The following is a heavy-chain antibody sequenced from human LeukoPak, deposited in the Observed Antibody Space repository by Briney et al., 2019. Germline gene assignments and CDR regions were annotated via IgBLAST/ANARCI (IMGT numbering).Heavy chain of an antibody. D-gene: IGHD2-21*01. CDR2: INHSGST. V-gene: IGHV4-34*01. Sequence: PSETLSLTCAVYGGSFSGYYWSWIRQPPGKGLEWIGEINHSGSTNYNPSLKSRVTKSVDTSKNQFTLKLSSVTAADTAVYYCARGIAADYWGQGTLVTVSS. J-gene: IGHJ4*02. CDR3: ARGIAADY. CDR1: GGSFSGYY.